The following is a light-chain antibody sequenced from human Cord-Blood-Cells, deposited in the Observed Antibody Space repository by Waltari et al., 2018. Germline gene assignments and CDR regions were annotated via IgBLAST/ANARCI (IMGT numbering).Light chain of an antibody. J-gene: IGLJ3*02. V-gene: IGLV3-27*01. CDR3: YSAADNNLV. CDR2: KDS. CDR1: VLAKKNY. Sequence: SYELTHPSSVSVSLGQTARITCSGDVLAKKNYARWFQQKPGQAPVLVIYKDSERPSGMPERFSGSSSGTTVTLTISVAQVEDEADYYCYSAADNNLVFGGGTKLTVL.